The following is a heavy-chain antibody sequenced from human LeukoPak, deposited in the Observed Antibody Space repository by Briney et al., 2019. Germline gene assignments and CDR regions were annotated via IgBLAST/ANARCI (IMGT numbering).Heavy chain of an antibody. CDR1: GDSISSSRFY. V-gene: IGHV4-39*01. D-gene: IGHD1-26*01. CDR2: ILYTGRT. J-gene: IGHJ4*02. Sequence: SETLSLTCTVSGDSISSSRFYWAWVRQPPGKGLEWIGSILYTGRTFYNPSLKSRVTISVDTSKNQFSLRLGSVTASDTAVYYCARRDVGATIDYWGQGTLVTVSS. CDR3: ARRDVGATIDY.